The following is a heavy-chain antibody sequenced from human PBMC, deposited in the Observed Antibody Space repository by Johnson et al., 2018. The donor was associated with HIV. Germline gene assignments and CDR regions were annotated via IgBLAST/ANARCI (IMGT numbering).Heavy chain of an antibody. CDR1: GFTFSSYG. CDR2: IQYDGTNK. CDR3: AKAPYGSGIRPGAFDI. J-gene: IGHJ3*02. V-gene: IGHV3-30*02. Sequence: QVQLVESGGGVVQPGGSLRLSCAASGFTFSSYGMHWVRQVPGNGLEWVTFIQYDGTNKYYAGSVKGRFTISRDNSKTTLYLQMNSLRAEDTAVYYCAKAPYGSGIRPGAFDIWGQGTMVTVSS. D-gene: IGHD3-10*01.